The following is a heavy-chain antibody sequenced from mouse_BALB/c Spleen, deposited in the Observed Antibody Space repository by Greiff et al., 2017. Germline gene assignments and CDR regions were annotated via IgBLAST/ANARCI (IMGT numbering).Heavy chain of an antibody. D-gene: IGHD1-3*01. CDR3: ARGETRTGVAY. Sequence: QVQLQQSGAELVKPGASVKLSCKASGYTFTSYWMHWVKQRPGQGLEWIGEIDPSDSYTNYNQKFKGKATLTVDKSSSTAYMQHSSLTSEDSAVYYGARGETRTGVAYWGQGTLVTVSA. V-gene: IGHV1-69*02. CDR2: IDPSDSYT. J-gene: IGHJ3*01. CDR1: GYTFTSYW.